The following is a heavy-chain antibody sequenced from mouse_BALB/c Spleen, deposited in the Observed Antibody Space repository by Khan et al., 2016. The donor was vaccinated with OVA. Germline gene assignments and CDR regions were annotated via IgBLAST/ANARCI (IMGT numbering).Heavy chain of an antibody. Sequence: IQLVQSGPELMKPGASVKISCKASGYSFTTYYIHWMMQSHGKSLEWIGYIDPFSGGTTYNQKFKGKATLTVDRSSSTAYIHLSNLTSEDSAVYYCTRHGYVAWFTYWVQGTLVTVSS. V-gene: IGHV1S135*01. CDR2: IDPFSGGT. D-gene: IGHD2-2*01. J-gene: IGHJ3*01. CDR1: GYSFTTYY. CDR3: TRHGYVAWFTY.